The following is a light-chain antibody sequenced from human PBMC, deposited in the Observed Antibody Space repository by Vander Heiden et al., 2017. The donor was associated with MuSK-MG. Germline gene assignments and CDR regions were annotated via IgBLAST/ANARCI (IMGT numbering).Light chain of an antibody. CDR3: QSYETSTSPSV. Sequence: SVLPPPPPVPGAPGPRITISGTGTNCNVGACYDVHWYQQVPGKAPKLLMFQNGDRPSGVPDRFSGSNSGTSASLTITGLQAEDEADYYCQSYETSTSPSVFGTGTKVTVL. J-gene: IGLJ1*01. CDR1: NCNVGACYD. V-gene: IGLV1-40*01. CDR2: QNG.